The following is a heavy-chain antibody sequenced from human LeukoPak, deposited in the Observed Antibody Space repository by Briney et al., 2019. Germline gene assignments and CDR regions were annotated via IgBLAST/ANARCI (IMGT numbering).Heavy chain of an antibody. CDR2: IHSSGST. Sequence: SQTLSLTCTVSGGSISSGNYYWSWIRKPAGKGLEWIGRIHSSGSTNYKPSLKSRVIISLDTSRNQFSLKLSSVTAADTAVYYCARDANLDAFDIWGQGTMVTVSS. CDR3: ARDANLDAFDI. V-gene: IGHV4-61*02. CDR1: GGSISSGNYY. D-gene: IGHD1-14*01. J-gene: IGHJ3*02.